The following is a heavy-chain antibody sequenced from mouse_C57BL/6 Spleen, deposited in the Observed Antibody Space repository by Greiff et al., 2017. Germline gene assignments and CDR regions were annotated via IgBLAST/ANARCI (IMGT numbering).Heavy chain of an antibody. D-gene: IGHD2-5*01. J-gene: IGHJ2*01. CDR3: ARGVAYSNYLDY. V-gene: IGHV5-16*01. CDR2: INYDGSST. CDR1: GFTFSDYY. Sequence: EVKLVESEGGLVQPGSSMKLSCTASGFTFSDYYMAWVRQVPEKGLEWVANINYDGSSTYYLDSLKSRFIISRDNAKNILYLQMSSLKSEDTATYYCARGVAYSNYLDYWGQGTTLTVSS.